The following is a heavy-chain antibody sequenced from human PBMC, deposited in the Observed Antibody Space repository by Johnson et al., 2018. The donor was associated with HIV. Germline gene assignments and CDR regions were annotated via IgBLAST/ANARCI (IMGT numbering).Heavy chain of an antibody. D-gene: IGHD3-10*01. CDR1: GFTFSSYA. V-gene: IGHV3-64*01. Sequence: VQLVESGGGLVQPGGSLRLSCAASGFTFSSYAMHWVRQAPGKGLESVSAISSNGGSTYYANSVKGRFTISRDNSKNTLYLQMNSLRGEDTAVYYCASPGFGEGVPDAFDIWGQGTMVTVSS. CDR3: ASPGFGEGVPDAFDI. CDR2: ISSNGGST. J-gene: IGHJ3*02.